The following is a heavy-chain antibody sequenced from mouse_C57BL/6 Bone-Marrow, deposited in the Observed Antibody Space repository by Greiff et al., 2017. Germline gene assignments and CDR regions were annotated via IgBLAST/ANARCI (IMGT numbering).Heavy chain of an antibody. CDR3: ARSNYDYYAMDY. CDR1: GYTFTSYW. D-gene: IGHD2-5*01. CDR2: IDPSDSYT. V-gene: IGHV1-69*01. J-gene: IGHJ4*01. Sequence: QVQLQQPGAELVMPGASVKLSCKASGYTFTSYWMHWVKQRPGQGLEWIGEIDPSDSYTNYNQKFKGKSTLTVDKSSSTAYMKLSSLTSEDSAVDYCARSNYDYYAMDYWGQGTSVTVSS.